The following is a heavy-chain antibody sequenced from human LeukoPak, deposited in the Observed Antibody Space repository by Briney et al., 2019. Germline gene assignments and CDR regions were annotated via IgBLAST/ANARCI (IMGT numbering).Heavy chain of an antibody. D-gene: IGHD1-26*01. V-gene: IGHV1-2*02. Sequence: ASVKVSCKASGYTFTGYYIHWVRQAPGQGLEWMGWINPNSGGTNYAQKFQGRVTMTRDTSISTAYMELSRLRSDDTAVYYCAKGVSGSYYGGADYWGQGTLVTVSS. CDR1: GYTFTGYY. J-gene: IGHJ4*02. CDR3: AKGVSGSYYGGADY. CDR2: INPNSGGT.